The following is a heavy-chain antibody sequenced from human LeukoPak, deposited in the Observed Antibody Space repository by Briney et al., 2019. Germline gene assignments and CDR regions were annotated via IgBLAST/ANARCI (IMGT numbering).Heavy chain of an antibody. Sequence: ASVKVSCKASGYTFTGYYMHWVRQAPGQGLEWMGWINPNSGGTNYAQKFQGRVTMTRDTSISTAYMELSRLRSDDTAVYYCARDPGRKDYYYYYMDVWGKGTAVTISS. CDR3: ARDPGRKDYYYYYMDV. V-gene: IGHV1-2*02. J-gene: IGHJ6*03. CDR2: INPNSGGT. CDR1: GYTFTGYY.